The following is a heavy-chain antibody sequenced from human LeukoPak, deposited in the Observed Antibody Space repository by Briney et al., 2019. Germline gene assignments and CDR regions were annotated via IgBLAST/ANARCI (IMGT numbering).Heavy chain of an antibody. CDR3: ARIAVDASRWFDP. V-gene: IGHV7-4-1*02. D-gene: IGHD6-19*01. CDR1: GYTFTSYA. Sequence: ASVKVSCKASGYTFTSYAMNWVRHAPGQGLEWMGWINTNTGNPTYAQGFTGRFVFSLDTPVSTAYLQISSIKAEDTAVYYCARIAVDASRWFDPWGQGTLVTVSS. J-gene: IGHJ5*02. CDR2: INTNTGNP.